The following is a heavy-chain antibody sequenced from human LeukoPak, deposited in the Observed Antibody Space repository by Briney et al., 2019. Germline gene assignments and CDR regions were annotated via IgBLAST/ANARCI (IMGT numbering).Heavy chain of an antibody. CDR1: GFNFNDHE. CDR3: ASASAGLVEY. J-gene: IGHJ4*02. Sequence: GGSLRLSCAASGFNFNDHEMDWVRQAPGKGPEWLGRIRNKAYSYTTEYAASVKGRFTISRDDSKNALYLQMNSLKTEDTAVYYCASASAGLVEYWCQGTRVTVSS. V-gene: IGHV3-72*01. CDR2: IRNKAYSYTT.